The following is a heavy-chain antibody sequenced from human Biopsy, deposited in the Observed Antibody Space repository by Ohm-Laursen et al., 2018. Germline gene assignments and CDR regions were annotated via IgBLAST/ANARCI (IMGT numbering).Heavy chain of an antibody. V-gene: IGHV4-59*01. J-gene: IGHJ2*01. D-gene: IGHD3-22*01. CDR1: GDSISSYY. CDR3: ARDRGYYSDRTVPGYFDL. Sequence: SDTLSLTRTVSGDSISSYYWSWIRQPPGQGLQWIGYVYYTGSTDYNPSLQSRVTISVDTSKNHFSLRLRSVTPADTAIYYCARDRGYYSDRTVPGYFDLWGRGTLVTVSS. CDR2: VYYTGST.